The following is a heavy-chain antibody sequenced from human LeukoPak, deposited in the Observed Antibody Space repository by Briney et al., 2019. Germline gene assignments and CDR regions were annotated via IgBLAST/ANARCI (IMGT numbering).Heavy chain of an antibody. CDR3: ARGTPTTVVTQGDAFDI. CDR1: GGSVSSGSYY. J-gene: IGHJ3*02. Sequence: PSETLSLTCTVSGGSVSSGSYYWSWIRQPPGKGLEWIGYIYYSGSTNYNPSLKSRVTIPVDTSKNQFSLKLSSVTAADTALYYCARGTPTTVVTQGDAFDIWGQGTMVTVPS. CDR2: IYYSGST. V-gene: IGHV4-61*01. D-gene: IGHD4-23*01.